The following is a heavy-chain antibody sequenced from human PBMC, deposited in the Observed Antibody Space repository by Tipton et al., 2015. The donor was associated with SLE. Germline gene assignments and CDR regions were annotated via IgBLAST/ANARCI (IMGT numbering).Heavy chain of an antibody. CDR2: IYSGGKT. CDR3: AKDPTMVQGVIMGGEFDY. D-gene: IGHD3-10*01. J-gene: IGHJ4*02. V-gene: IGHV3-53*05. CDR1: GLTVSSSY. Sequence: SLRLSCAASGLTVSSSYINWFRQVPGKGLEWVSVIYSGGKTYYPDSVKGRFTISRDDSKNTVHLQMNSLRTEDTALYYCAKDPTMVQGVIMGGEFDYWGQGTLVTVSS.